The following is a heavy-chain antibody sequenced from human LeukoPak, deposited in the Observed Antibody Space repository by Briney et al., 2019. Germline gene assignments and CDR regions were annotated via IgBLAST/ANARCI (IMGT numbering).Heavy chain of an antibody. V-gene: IGHV4-31*03. J-gene: IGHJ4*02. D-gene: IGHD3-22*01. CDR1: GGSINSDGYY. CDR2: IYNSGST. Sequence: SQTLSLTCTVSGGSINSDGYYWSWIRQHPGKGLEWIGYIYNSGSTYYKSSLKSRVTISLDTSKNQFSLELSSVTAADTAVYYCAREVGDSSGYSLYYFDYWGQGTQVTVSS. CDR3: AREVGDSSGYSLYYFDY.